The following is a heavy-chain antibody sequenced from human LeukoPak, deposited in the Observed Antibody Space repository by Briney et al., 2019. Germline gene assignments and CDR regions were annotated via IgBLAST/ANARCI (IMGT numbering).Heavy chain of an antibody. CDR1: GFIFSKYA. D-gene: IGHD6-6*01. Sequence: GGSLRLSCEGSGFIFSKYAMNWVRQAPGKGLEWVSAISATGASTYYIDSVKGRFTISRDNSNNTLYLQMNSLRAKDTARYYCAKDLWHLVRMIDHWGQGILVIAST. CDR2: ISATGAST. V-gene: IGHV3-23*01. J-gene: IGHJ4*02. CDR3: AKDLWHLVRMIDH.